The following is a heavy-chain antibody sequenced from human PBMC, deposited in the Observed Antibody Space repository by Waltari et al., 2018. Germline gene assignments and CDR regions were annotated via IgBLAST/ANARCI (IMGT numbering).Heavy chain of an antibody. J-gene: IGHJ2*01. CDR3: VRDYWYFDL. CDR1: GFTFSNHW. Sequence: EQLVQSGGALARRGGSLLLSCAASGFTFSNHWMHWVRQAPGKGLEGVPRVGNTGPTQDYADSVKGRFTMSRNNAANEVYLHMNSLRDEDTAVYFCVRDYWYFDLWGRGTLVSVSS. V-gene: IGHV3-74*01. CDR2: VGNTGPTQ.